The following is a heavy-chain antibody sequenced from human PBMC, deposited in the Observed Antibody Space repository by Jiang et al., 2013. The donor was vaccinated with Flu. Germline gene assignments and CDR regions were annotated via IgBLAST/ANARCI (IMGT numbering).Heavy chain of an antibody. J-gene: IGHJ6*02. CDR2: IYYSGST. Sequence: GPGLVKPSETLSLTCTVSGGSISSSSYYWGWIRQPPGKGLEWIGSIYYSGSTYYNPSLKSRVTISVDTSKNQFSLKLSSVTAADTAVYYCARHYYDFWSGYRYYYYGMDVWGQGTTVAVSS. CDR1: GGSISSSSYY. V-gene: IGHV4-39*01. CDR3: ARHYYDFWSGYRYYYYGMDV. D-gene: IGHD3-3*01.